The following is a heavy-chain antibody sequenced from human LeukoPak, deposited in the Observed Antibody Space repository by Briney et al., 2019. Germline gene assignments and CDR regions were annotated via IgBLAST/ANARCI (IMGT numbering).Heavy chain of an antibody. CDR2: VHYSGTT. CDR1: GGSISSSSYY. D-gene: IGHD7-27*01. V-gene: IGHV4-61*05. Sequence: SETLSLTCTVSGGSISSSSYYWTWIRQPPGKGLEWIGYVHYSGTTNYNPSLNSRVIVSLDTSKNRFSLKLNSVTAADTAVYYCARGKWGYYFDYWGQGTLVTVSS. CDR3: ARGKWGYYFDY. J-gene: IGHJ4*02.